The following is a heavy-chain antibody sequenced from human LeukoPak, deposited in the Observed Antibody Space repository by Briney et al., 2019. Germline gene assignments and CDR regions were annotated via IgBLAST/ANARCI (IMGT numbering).Heavy chain of an antibody. Sequence: SETLSLACTVSGGSISSSSYYWGWIRQPPGKGLEWIGSIYYSGSTYYNPSLKSRVTISVDTSKNQFSLKLSSVTAADTAVYYCARAKKWYYYDSSGYYSFDYWGQGTLVTVSS. J-gene: IGHJ4*02. CDR3: ARAKKWYYYDSSGYYSFDY. D-gene: IGHD3-22*01. CDR2: IYYSGST. V-gene: IGHV4-39*07. CDR1: GGSISSSSYY.